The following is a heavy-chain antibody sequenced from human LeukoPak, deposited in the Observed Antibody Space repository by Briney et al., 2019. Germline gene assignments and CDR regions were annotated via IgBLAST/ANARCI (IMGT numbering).Heavy chain of an antibody. J-gene: IGHJ6*02. V-gene: IGHV1-24*01. CDR2: FDPEDGET. CDR3: ARVSPPNIVDSVMDYSYYYGMDV. D-gene: IGHD5-18*01. CDR1: GYTLTELS. Sequence: ASVKVSCKVSGYTLTELSMHWVRQAPGKGLEWMGGFDPEDGETIYAQKFQGRVTMTEDTSTDTAYMELSSLRSEDTAVYYCARVSPPNIVDSVMDYSYYYGMDVWGQGTTVTVSS.